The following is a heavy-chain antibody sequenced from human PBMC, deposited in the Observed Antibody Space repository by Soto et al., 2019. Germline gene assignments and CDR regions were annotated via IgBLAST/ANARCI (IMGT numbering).Heavy chain of an antibody. CDR2: IYYSGST. CDR1: GGSISSYY. J-gene: IGHJ4*02. Sequence: SETLSLTCTVSGGSISSYYWSWIRQPPGKGLEWIGYIYYSGSTNYNPSLKSRVTISVDTSKNQFSLKLSSVTAADTAVYYCARDQGSGWYDYWGQGTLVTVSS. V-gene: IGHV4-59*01. CDR3: ARDQGSGWYDY. D-gene: IGHD6-19*01.